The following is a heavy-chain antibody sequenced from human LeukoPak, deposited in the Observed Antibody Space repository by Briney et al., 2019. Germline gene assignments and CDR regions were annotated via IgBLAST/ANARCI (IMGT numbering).Heavy chain of an antibody. CDR2: INPKSGGT. CDR1: GYTFTGHL. Sequence: ASVKVSCKASGYTFTGHLIHWVRQAPRQRLEWMGWINPKSGGTTNAHTFQSRVTMTRDTSTSTVYMDLSSLRSADTAVYFCAREREGLYDILTGYFAYWGQGTLVTVSS. CDR3: AREREGLYDILTGYFAY. J-gene: IGHJ4*02. V-gene: IGHV1-2*02. D-gene: IGHD3-9*01.